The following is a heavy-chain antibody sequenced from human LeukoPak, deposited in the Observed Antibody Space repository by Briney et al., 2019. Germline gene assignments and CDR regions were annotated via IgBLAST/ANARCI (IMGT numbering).Heavy chain of an antibody. Sequence: PSETLSLTCTVYGGSFSGYYWSWIRQPPGKGLEWIGEINHSGSTNYNPSLKSRVTISVDTSKNQFSLKLSSVTAADTAVYYCARVLSSWYLFDYWGQGTLVTVSS. D-gene: IGHD6-13*01. V-gene: IGHV4-34*01. CDR2: INHSGST. CDR1: GGSFSGYY. CDR3: ARVLSSWYLFDY. J-gene: IGHJ4*02.